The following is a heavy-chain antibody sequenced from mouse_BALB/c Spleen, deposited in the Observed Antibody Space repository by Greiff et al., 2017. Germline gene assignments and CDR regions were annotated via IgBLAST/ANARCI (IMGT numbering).Heavy chain of an antibody. CDR1: GFTFSSYT. Sequence: EVQGVESGGGLVKPGGSLKLSCAASGFTFSSYTMSWVRQTPEKRLEWVATISSGGSYTYYPDSVKGRFTISRDNAKNTLYLQMSSLKSEDTAMYYCTRIYDGYLYYFDYWGQGTTLTVSS. D-gene: IGHD2-3*01. CDR2: ISSGGSYT. CDR3: TRIYDGYLYYFDY. J-gene: IGHJ2*01. V-gene: IGHV5-6-4*01.